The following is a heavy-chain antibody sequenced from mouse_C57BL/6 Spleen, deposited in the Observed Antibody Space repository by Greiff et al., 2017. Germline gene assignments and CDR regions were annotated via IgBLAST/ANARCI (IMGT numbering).Heavy chain of an antibody. CDR1: GYAFTNYL. CDR2: INPGSGGT. CDR3: AKKGGLLLQGAMDY. D-gene: IGHD2-3*01. J-gene: IGHJ4*01. Sequence: QVQLQQSGAELVRPGTSVKVSCKASGYAFTNYLIEWVKQRPGQGLEWIGVINPGSGGTNYNEKFKGKATLTAEKSSSTAYMQLSSRPSEDAAVYFCAKKGGLLLQGAMDYWGQGTSVTVSS. V-gene: IGHV1-54*01.